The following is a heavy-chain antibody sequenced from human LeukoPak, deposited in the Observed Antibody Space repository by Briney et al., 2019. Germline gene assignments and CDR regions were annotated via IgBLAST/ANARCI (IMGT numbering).Heavy chain of an antibody. CDR3: ARVVGVTNHFDY. D-gene: IGHD2-21*02. CDR2: MNPNSGNT. Sequence: ASVKVSCKASGYTFTSYDINWVRQATGQGLEWMGWMNPNSGNTGYAQKLQGRVTITRNTSISTAYMELSSLRSEDTAVYYCARVVGVTNHFDYWGQGTLVTVSS. J-gene: IGHJ4*02. V-gene: IGHV1-8*01. CDR1: GYTFTSYD.